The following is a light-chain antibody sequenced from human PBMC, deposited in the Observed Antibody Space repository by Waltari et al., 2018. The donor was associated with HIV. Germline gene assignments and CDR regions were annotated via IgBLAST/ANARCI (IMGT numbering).Light chain of an antibody. CDR1: QSMSRY. CDR2: AAS. CDR3: QQSYNTPRT. V-gene: IGKV1-39*01. J-gene: IGKJ1*01. Sequence: DIQVTQSPSSLSASVGDRVTIPCRSSQSMSRYLNWYQHKPGKAPQLLIYAASTLQSGVPSRFSGSGSGTDFTLTVSSLQPEDFATYYCQQSYNTPRTFGQGTKVEIK.